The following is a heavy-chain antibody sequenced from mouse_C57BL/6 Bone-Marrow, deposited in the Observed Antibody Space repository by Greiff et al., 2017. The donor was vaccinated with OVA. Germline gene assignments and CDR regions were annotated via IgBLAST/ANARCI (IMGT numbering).Heavy chain of an antibody. CDR2: IRLKSDNYAT. J-gene: IGHJ1*03. V-gene: IGHV6-3*01. D-gene: IGHD4-1*01. CDR1: GFTFSHYW. CDR3: TRLGYWYFDV. Sequence: EVKLQESGGGLVQPGGSMKLSCVASGFTFSHYWMNWVRQSPEKGLEWVAQIRLKSDNYATHYAESVKGRFTISRDDSKSSVYLQMNNLRAEDAGIYSCTRLGYWYFDVWGTGTTVTVSS.